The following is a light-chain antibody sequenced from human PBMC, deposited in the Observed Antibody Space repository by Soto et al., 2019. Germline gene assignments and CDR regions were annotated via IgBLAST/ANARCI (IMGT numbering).Light chain of an antibody. CDR2: AAS. V-gene: IGKV1-6*01. CDR3: LQDYNYPYT. J-gene: IGKJ2*01. Sequence: AIQMTQSPSSLSASVGDRVTITCRASQAIRNDLAWYQQKPGKAPKLLIYAASSLQSGVSSRFSGSGSGTDFTLTISSLQPEYFATYDCLQDYNYPYTFGQGTKLEIK. CDR1: QAIRND.